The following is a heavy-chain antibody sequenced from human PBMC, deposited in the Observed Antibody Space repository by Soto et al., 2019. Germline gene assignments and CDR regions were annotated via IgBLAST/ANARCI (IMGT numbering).Heavy chain of an antibody. V-gene: IGHV3-23*01. CDR2: ISGSGGTT. Sequence: PGGSLRLSCAASAFSFGSFGMTWVRQAPGRGLEWVSLISGSGGTTFYADSVKGRFTISRDTSKNTLHLQMNSLRAEDTAVYYCVIILPALKNFYYYYGMDVWGQGTTVTVSS. D-gene: IGHD2-2*01. CDR1: AFSFGSFG. J-gene: IGHJ6*02. CDR3: VIILPALKNFYYYYGMDV.